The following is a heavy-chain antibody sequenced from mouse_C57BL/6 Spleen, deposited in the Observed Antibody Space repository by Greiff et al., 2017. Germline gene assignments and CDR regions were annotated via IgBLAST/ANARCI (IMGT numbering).Heavy chain of an antibody. CDR1: GYTFTSYW. J-gene: IGHJ4*01. CDR3: ARGGRSYGAMDY. CDR2: IYPSDSET. V-gene: IGHV1-61*01. Sequence: QVQLQQPGAELVRPGSSVKLSCKASGYTFTSYWMDWVKQRPGQGLEWIGNIYPSDSETHYNQKFKDKATLTVDKSSSTAYMQLSSLTSEDSAVYYCARGGRSYGAMDYWGQGTSVTVSS. D-gene: IGHD1-1*01.